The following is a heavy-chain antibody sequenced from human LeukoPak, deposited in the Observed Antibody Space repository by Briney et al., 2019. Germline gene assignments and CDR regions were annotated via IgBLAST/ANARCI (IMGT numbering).Heavy chain of an antibody. D-gene: IGHD5-24*01. V-gene: IGHV1-46*01. Sequence: AAVKVSCKCAGYSFTCYYMDWVRQAPAQGPEWMGVIIPSCGWTNYAQTFQGRVTLNRDMSTSTDYLQLSSLRSDDTAVYYCARDNSVRDEAWWFHPWGQGTLVTVSS. J-gene: IGHJ5*02. CDR2: IIPSCGWT. CDR3: ARDNSVRDEAWWFHP. CDR1: GYSFTCYY.